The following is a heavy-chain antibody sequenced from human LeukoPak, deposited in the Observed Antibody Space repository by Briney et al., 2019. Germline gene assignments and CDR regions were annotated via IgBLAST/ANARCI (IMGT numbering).Heavy chain of an antibody. D-gene: IGHD4-17*01. CDR2: IRYDGRNK. CDR3: AKEIWPTVTTPGHTHFDY. CDR1: GFTFNTFG. Sequence: PGRSLRLSCAASGFTFNTFGIHWVRQAPGKGLEWVAFIRYDGRNKYYADSVKGRFTISRDNSKNTLCLQMNSLRAEDTAVYYCAKEIWPTVTTPGHTHFDYWGQGTLVTVSS. J-gene: IGHJ4*02. V-gene: IGHV3-30*02.